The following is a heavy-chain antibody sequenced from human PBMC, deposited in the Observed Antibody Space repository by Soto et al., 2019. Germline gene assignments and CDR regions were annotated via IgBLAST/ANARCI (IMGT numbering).Heavy chain of an antibody. CDR1: GGSISSGGYY. CDR2: IYYSGST. V-gene: IGHV4-31*03. Sequence: PSETLSLTCTVSGGSISSGGYYWSWIRQHPGKGLEWIGYIYYSGSTYYNPSLKSRVTISVDTSKNQFSLKLSSVTAADTAVYYCARVVVGIQLWVNWFDPWGQGTLVTVSS. J-gene: IGHJ5*02. D-gene: IGHD5-18*01. CDR3: ARVVVGIQLWVNWFDP.